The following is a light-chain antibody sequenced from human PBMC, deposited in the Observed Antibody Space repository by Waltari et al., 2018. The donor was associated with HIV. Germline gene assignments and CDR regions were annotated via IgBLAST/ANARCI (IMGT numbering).Light chain of an antibody. V-gene: IGLV1-47*01. Sequence: QSVLTQPPSASGTPGQRVTISCSVSSSNIGRNYVYWYQQLPGTAPKLPIYRNKQRPSGVPDRFSGSKSGTSASLAISGLRSEDEAAYYCAAWDGSLSGRVFGGGTKLTVL. CDR3: AAWDGSLSGRV. J-gene: IGLJ3*02. CDR1: SSNIGRNY. CDR2: RNK.